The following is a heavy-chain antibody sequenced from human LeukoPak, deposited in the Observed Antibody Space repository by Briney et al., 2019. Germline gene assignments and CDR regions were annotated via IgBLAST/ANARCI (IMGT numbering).Heavy chain of an antibody. CDR3: ASSNSIHFLFDY. J-gene: IGHJ4*02. CDR2: IYYSGST. D-gene: IGHD1-1*01. CDR1: GGSISSYY. V-gene: IGHV4-59*08. Sequence: SETLSLTCTVSGGSISSYYWSWIRQPPGKGLEWIGYIYYSGSTNYNPSLKSRVTISVDTSKNQFSLKLSSVTAADTAVYYCASSNSIHFLFDYWGQGTLVTVSS.